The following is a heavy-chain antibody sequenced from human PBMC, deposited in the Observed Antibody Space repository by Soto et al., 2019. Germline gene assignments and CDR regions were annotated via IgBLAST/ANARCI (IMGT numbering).Heavy chain of an antibody. Sequence: PSETLSLTCTVSGGSISSSSYYWGWIRQPPGKGLEWIGSIYYSGSTYYNPSLKSRVTISVDTSKNQFSLKLSSVTAADTAVYYCARQAEGSSYNWFDPWGQGTLVTVSS. V-gene: IGHV4-39*01. CDR2: IYYSGST. J-gene: IGHJ5*02. CDR1: GGSISSSSYY. CDR3: ARQAEGSSYNWFDP. D-gene: IGHD6-6*01.